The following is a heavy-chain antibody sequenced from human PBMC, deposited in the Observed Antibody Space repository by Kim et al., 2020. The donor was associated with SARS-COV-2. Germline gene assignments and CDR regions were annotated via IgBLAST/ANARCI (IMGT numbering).Heavy chain of an antibody. V-gene: IGHV1-69*13. CDR2: IIPIFGTA. CDR3: ARDGVGATTSYYYGMDV. CDR1: GGTFSSYA. D-gene: IGHD1-26*01. Sequence: SVKVSCKASGGTFSSYAISWVRQAPGQGLEWMGGIIPIFGTANYAQKFQGRVTITADESTSTAYMELSSLRSEDTAVYYCARDGVGATTSYYYGMDVWGQGTTVTVSS. J-gene: IGHJ6*02.